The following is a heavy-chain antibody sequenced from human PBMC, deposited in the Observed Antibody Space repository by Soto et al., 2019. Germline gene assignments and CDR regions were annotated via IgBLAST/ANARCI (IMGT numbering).Heavy chain of an antibody. D-gene: IGHD1-7*01. CDR1: GYTFTSYG. J-gene: IGHJ6*02. Sequence: ASVKVSCKASGYTFTSYGISWVRQAPGQGLEWMGWISAYNGNTNYAQKLQGRVTMTTDTSTSTAYMELRSLRSDDTAVYYCARLNSPYYYYGMDVWGQGTTVNVAS. CDR3: ARLNSPYYYYGMDV. CDR2: ISAYNGNT. V-gene: IGHV1-18*01.